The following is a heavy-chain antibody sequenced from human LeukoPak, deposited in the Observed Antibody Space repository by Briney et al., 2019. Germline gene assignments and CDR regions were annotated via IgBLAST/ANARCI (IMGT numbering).Heavy chain of an antibody. J-gene: IGHJ4*02. CDR1: GFTFSSYW. V-gene: IGHV3-7*01. Sequence: PGRSLRLSCAASGFTFSSYWMTWVRQAPGKGLEWVANINQDGSEKYYVDSVKGRFFISRDNAKNSLYLQMNTLRAEDTAVYYCARGTSSSWYDYWGQGTLVTVSS. CDR2: INQDGSEK. CDR3: ARGTSSSWYDY. D-gene: IGHD6-13*01.